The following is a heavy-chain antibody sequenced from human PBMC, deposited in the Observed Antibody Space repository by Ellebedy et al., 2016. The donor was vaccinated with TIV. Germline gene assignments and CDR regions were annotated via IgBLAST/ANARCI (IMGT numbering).Heavy chain of an antibody. CDR2: ISGNGENT. V-gene: IGHV1-18*04. Sequence: AASVNVSCKASGYTFTNYYMHWARQAPGRELEWMGWISGNGENTNYEQKFQGRVTMTADTSTITIYMELRSLRSDDTAVYFCARDHGTKSVDYWGQGTLVTVSS. CDR3: ARDHGTKSVDY. J-gene: IGHJ4*02. CDR1: GYTFTNYY.